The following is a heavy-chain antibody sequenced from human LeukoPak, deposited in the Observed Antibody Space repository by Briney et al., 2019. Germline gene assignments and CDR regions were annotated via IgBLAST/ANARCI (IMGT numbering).Heavy chain of an antibody. CDR1: GGSISSGGYS. CDR2: TYHSGST. CDR3: ARVLRWRFDI. V-gene: IGHV4-30-2*01. D-gene: IGHD2-15*01. J-gene: IGHJ3*02. Sequence: SSETLSLTCAVSGGSISSGGYSWSWIRQPPGKGLEWIGYTYHSGSTYYNPSLKSRVTISVDRSKNQFSLKLSSVTAADTAVYYCARVLRWRFDIWGQGTMVTVSS.